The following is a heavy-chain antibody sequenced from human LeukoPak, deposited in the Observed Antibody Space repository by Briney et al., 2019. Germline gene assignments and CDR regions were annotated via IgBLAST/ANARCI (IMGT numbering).Heavy chain of an antibody. D-gene: IGHD6-13*01. V-gene: IGHV5-51*01. CDR1: GYSFTSYW. J-gene: IGHJ4*02. Sequence: GESLQISCQGSGYSFTSYWIGWVRQMPGKGLEWMGIIYPGDSDTRYSPSFQGQVTISADKSISTAYLQWSSLKASDTAMYYCATVHQRYGSSWKRPFDYWGQGTLVTVSS. CDR2: IYPGDSDT. CDR3: ATVHQRYGSSWKRPFDY.